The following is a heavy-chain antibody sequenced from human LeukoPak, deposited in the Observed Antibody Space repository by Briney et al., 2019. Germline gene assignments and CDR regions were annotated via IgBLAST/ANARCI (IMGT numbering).Heavy chain of an antibody. J-gene: IGHJ6*03. D-gene: IGHD3-10*01. CDR3: ARDRPTPKAGGSGSYYNTDYYYYYMDV. CDR1: GYTFTSYG. Sequence: ASVKVSCKASGYTFTSYGISWVRQAPGQGLEWMGMIHPSGGSTNYAQKFQGRVTITADKSTSTAYMELSSLRSEDTAVYYCARDRPTPKAGGSGSYYNTDYYYYYMDVWGKGTTVTVSS. V-gene: IGHV1-69*04. CDR2: IHPSGGST.